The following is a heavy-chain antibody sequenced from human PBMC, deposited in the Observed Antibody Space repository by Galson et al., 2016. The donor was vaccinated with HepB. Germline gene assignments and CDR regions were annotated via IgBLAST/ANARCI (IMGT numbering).Heavy chain of an antibody. Sequence: SLRLSCAASGFTFTNYAMSRVRQAPGKGLEWVSGITGSDGSTRYADSVKGRFIISRDNSKNTLYLQMDSLRAEDTAVYYCAKGSNGWTKFIDFWGQGTLVTVSS. CDR3: AKGSNGWTKFIDF. V-gene: IGHV3-23*01. CDR2: ITGSDGST. J-gene: IGHJ4*02. CDR1: GFTFTNYA. D-gene: IGHD6-19*01.